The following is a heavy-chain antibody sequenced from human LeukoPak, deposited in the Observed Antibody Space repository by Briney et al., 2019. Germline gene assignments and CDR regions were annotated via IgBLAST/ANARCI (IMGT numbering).Heavy chain of an antibody. Sequence: PGGSLRLSCAASGFTFTSYAVSWVRQAPGKGLEWVSAISGSGSNTYYTDSVKGRFTIFRDNSKNTLYLQMNSLRAEDTAVYYCAKDPGSGYYSSLGPLADYWGQGTLVTVSS. CDR3: AKDPGSGYYSSLGPLADY. CDR2: ISGSGSNT. CDR1: GFTFTSYA. V-gene: IGHV3-23*01. D-gene: IGHD3-3*01. J-gene: IGHJ4*02.